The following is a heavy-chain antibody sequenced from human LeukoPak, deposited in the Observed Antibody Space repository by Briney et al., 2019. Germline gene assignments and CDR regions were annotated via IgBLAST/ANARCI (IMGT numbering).Heavy chain of an antibody. CDR2: IYYSGST. CDR1: GGSISSGYYY. J-gene: IGHJ4*02. Sequence: SETLSLTCTVSGGSISSGYYYWSWIRQPPGKGLEWIGYIYYSGSTYYNPSLKSRVTISVDTSKNQFSLKLSSVTAADTAVYYCARANPFRYDISGEIDYWGQGTLVTVSS. CDR3: ARANPFRYDISGEIDY. D-gene: IGHD3-22*01. V-gene: IGHV4-30-4*01.